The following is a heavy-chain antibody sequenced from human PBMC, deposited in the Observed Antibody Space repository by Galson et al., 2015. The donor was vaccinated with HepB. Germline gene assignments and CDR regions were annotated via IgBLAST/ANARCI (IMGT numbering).Heavy chain of an antibody. CDR3: AKDLLHSSPYY. Sequence: SLRLSCAASGFTFSSYGMHWVRRAPGKGLEWVAVISYDGSNKYYADSVKGRFTISRDNSKNTLYLQMNSLRAEDTAVYYCAKDLLHSSPYYWGQGTLVTVSS. V-gene: IGHV3-30*18. D-gene: IGHD2/OR15-2a*01. CDR1: GFTFSSYG. CDR2: ISYDGSNK. J-gene: IGHJ4*02.